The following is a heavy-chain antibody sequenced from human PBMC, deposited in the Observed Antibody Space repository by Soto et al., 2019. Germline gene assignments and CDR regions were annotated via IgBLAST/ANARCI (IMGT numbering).Heavy chain of an antibody. D-gene: IGHD5-18*01. V-gene: IGHV1-2*02. J-gene: IGHJ4*02. Sequence: GASVKVSCKASGYTFTGYYMHWVRQAPGQGLEWMGWINPNSGGTNYAQKFQGRATMTRDTSISTAYMELSRLRSDDTAVYYCARDRIQLWQQGDHFDYWGQGTLVTVSS. CDR3: ARDRIQLWQQGDHFDY. CDR1: GYTFTGYY. CDR2: INPNSGGT.